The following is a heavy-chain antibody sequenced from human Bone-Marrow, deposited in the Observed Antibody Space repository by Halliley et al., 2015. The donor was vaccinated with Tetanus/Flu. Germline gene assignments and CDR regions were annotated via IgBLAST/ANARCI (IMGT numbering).Heavy chain of an antibody. CDR2: IYPGGTP. V-gene: IGHV3-53*01. D-gene: IGHD3-16*01. CDR3: ARRALGGDHGGLDY. Sequence: VSVIYPGGTPHYGDSGRGRFTISRDNSKNTLSLQMNSLRAEDTAVYFCARRALGGDHGGLDYWGQGTQVTVSS. J-gene: IGHJ4*02.